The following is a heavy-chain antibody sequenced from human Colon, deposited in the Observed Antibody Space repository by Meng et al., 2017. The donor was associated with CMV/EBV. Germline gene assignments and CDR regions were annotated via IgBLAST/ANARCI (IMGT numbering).Heavy chain of an antibody. CDR2: ISGSGGST. Sequence: GGSLRLSCAASGFTFSSYAMSWVRQAPGKGLEWVSAISGSGGSTYYADSVKGRFTISRDNSKNTLYLQMNNLRAEDTAVYYCAKNGGNSDWFDPWGQGTLVTVSS. V-gene: IGHV3-23*01. CDR1: GFTFSSYA. CDR3: AKNGGNSDWFDP. D-gene: IGHD4-23*01. J-gene: IGHJ5*02.